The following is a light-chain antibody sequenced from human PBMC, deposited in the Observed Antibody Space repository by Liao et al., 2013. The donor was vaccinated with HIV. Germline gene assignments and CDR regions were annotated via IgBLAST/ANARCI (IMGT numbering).Light chain of an antibody. CDR3: QLWDSSSDHPYV. J-gene: IGLJ1*01. V-gene: IGLV3-21*01. CDR2: YET. Sequence: SYELTQPPSVSVAPGKTARISCGGNNIGSKSVHWYQQKPGQAPLLVIYYETDRPSGIPERFSGSNSGNTATLTISRVEPGDEADYYCQLWDSSSDHPYVFGTGTQVTVL. CDR1: NIGSKS.